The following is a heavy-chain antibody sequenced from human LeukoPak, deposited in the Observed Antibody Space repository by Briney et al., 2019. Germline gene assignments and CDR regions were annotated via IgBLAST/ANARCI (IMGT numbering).Heavy chain of an antibody. Sequence: GESLKISCQSSGYTFTSYWIGWVRQMPGKGLQWMGIIYPGDSDTTYSPSFQGQVTISADKSISTAYLQWSSLKASDTAMYYCARQGCSGGSCYWGNWFDPWGQGTLVTVSS. CDR1: GYTFTSYW. CDR3: ARQGCSGGSCYWGNWFDP. J-gene: IGHJ5*02. D-gene: IGHD2-15*01. CDR2: IYPGDSDT. V-gene: IGHV5-51*01.